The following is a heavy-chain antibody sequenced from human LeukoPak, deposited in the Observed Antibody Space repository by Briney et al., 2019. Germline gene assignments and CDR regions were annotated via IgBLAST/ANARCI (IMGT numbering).Heavy chain of an antibody. CDR1: GFTFDDYA. CDR3: VREGTGRALDT. J-gene: IGHJ5*02. Sequence: GGSLRLSCAASGFTFDDYAMHWVRQAPGKGLEWVSLISGDVGSTYYADSVKGRFTISRDNAENTLYLQMNSLGAEDTAVYYCVREGTGRALDTWGQGTLVTVSS. D-gene: IGHD1-1*01. V-gene: IGHV3-43*02. CDR2: ISGDVGST.